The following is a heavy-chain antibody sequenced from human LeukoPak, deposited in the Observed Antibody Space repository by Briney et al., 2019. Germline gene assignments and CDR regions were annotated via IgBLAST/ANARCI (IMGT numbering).Heavy chain of an antibody. V-gene: IGHV4-39*01. CDR3: ARHYSVRTVEGGFDI. Sequence: SESRSLTCTVSGYSIVSGNFYWCWIRQPPGKGLEWIGNIYYSGTTYNNPSLTSRVTMSVDTSTNQFSLKMASVTAADTAMYYCARHYSVRTVEGGFDIWGQGTMVTVSS. CDR2: IYYSGTT. D-gene: IGHD2-2*01. J-gene: IGHJ3*02. CDR1: GYSIVSGNFY.